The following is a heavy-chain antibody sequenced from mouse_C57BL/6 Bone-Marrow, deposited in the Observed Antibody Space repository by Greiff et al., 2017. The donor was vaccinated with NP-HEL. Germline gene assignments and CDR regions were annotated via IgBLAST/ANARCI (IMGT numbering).Heavy chain of an antibody. D-gene: IGHD1-1*01. Sequence: EVQLQQSGAELVRPGASVKLSCTASGFNIKDAYMHWVKQRPEQGLEWIGWIDPENGDTEYASKFQGKATITADTASNTAYLQLSSLTSEDTAVYYCTTNLLLRDYWGQGTTLTVSS. CDR1: GFNIKDAY. CDR2: IDPENGDT. V-gene: IGHV14-4*01. J-gene: IGHJ2*01. CDR3: TTNLLLRDY.